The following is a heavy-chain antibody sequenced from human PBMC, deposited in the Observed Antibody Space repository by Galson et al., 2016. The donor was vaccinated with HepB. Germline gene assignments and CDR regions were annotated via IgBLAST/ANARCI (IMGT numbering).Heavy chain of an antibody. Sequence: SLRLSCAASGFRFSDHYMSWIRQVPGEGLESIARISSGGGPTYYAESVRGRFTISRDDAKNSLYLQLNSLRAEDTAVYFCARDPDTASKVDVWGQGTSVIVSS. D-gene: IGHD5-18*01. J-gene: IGHJ6*02. CDR3: ARDPDTASKVDV. V-gene: IGHV3-11*01. CDR1: GFRFSDHY. CDR2: ISSGGGPT.